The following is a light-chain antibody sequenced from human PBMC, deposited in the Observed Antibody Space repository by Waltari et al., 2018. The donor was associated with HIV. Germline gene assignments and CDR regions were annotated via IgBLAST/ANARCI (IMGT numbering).Light chain of an antibody. Sequence: QSALTQPRSVSGSPGQSVTISCTGTSSAVGGSNFVSWYQHHPGKAPKLMIYDVTERPSGVPDRFSGSKSGTTASLTISGLQAEDEADYHCSSYAGSYVLFGGGTKLTVL. CDR1: SSAVGGSNF. CDR3: SSYAGSYVL. J-gene: IGLJ3*02. CDR2: DVT. V-gene: IGLV2-11*01.